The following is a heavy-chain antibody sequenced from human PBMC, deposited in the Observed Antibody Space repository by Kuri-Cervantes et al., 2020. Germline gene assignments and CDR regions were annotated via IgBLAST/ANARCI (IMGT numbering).Heavy chain of an antibody. CDR1: GYTFTDYY. Sequence: ASVKVSCKASGYTFTDYYMHWVRQAPGQGLEWMGWINPKSGVTNYAQKFQGWVTMTRDTSISTAYMELSRPRSDDTAVYYCARSPYCSGGSCYSQFDYWGQGTLVTVSS. V-gene: IGHV1-2*04. D-gene: IGHD2-15*01. J-gene: IGHJ4*02. CDR2: INPKSGVT. CDR3: ARSPYCSGGSCYSQFDY.